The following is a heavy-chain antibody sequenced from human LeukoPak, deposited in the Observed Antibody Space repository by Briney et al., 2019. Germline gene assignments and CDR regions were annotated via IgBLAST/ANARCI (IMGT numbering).Heavy chain of an antibody. V-gene: IGHV1-8*01. CDR1: GYTFTSYD. CDR3: AGEIIAVAGTDDY. CDR2: MNPNSGNT. Sequence: GASVKVSCKASGYTFTSYDINWVRQATGQGLEWMGWMNPNSGNTGYAQKFQGRVTMTRNTSISTAYMELSSLRSEDTAVYYCAGEIIAVAGTDDYWGQGTLVAVSS. D-gene: IGHD6-19*01. J-gene: IGHJ4*02.